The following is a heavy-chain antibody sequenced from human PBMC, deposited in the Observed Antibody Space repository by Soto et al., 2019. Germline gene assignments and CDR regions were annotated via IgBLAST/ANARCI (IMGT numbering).Heavy chain of an antibody. V-gene: IGHV4-38-2*02. Sequence: PSETLSLTXDVSGYSISSGYYWGWIRQPPGKGLEWLGSVYHSGNTHYSSSLRSRLTISVDTSRNQFSLKLSSVTAADTAVFYCAREYSSSSGYFDFWGQGTLVTVSS. CDR2: VYHSGNT. CDR3: AREYSSSSGYFDF. J-gene: IGHJ4*02. D-gene: IGHD6-6*01. CDR1: GYSISSGYY.